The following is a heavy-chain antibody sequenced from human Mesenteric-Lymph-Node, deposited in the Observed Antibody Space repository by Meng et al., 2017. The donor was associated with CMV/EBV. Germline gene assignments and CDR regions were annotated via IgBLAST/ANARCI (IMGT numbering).Heavy chain of an antibody. CDR3: TRQALDVGGILARHYQYSYYYTMDV. CDR1: GGSISSSNYY. J-gene: IGHJ6*02. V-gene: IGHV4-39*01. Sequence: SETLSLTCTVSGGSISSSNYYWGWIRQPPGKGLEWIGSMYHSGSTYYNPSLKSRVTMSVDTSKNHFSLKLSSVTAADTAVYYCTRQALDVGGILARHYQYSYYYTMDVWGQGTTVTVSS. D-gene: IGHD1-14*01. CDR2: MYHSGST.